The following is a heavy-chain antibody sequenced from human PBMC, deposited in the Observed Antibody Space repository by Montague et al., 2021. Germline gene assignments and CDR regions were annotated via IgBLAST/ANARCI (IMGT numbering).Heavy chain of an antibody. CDR1: GFSFSSYW. CDR3: ARNLASAAPGAFVI. V-gene: IGHV3-74*01. CDR2: ITLDGSST. D-gene: IGHD6-13*01. J-gene: IGHJ3*02. Sequence: SLRLSCAASGFSFSSYWMHWVRQAPGKGLLWVSRITLDGSSTTFXDSVKGRFTTSRDNAKATLYLQMNSLRVEDTAVYYCARNLASAAPGAFVIWGQGTMVTVSS.